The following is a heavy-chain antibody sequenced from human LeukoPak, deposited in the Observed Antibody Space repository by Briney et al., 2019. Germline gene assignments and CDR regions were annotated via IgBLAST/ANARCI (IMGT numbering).Heavy chain of an antibody. CDR2: IYFSGST. V-gene: IGHV4-39*01. CDR3: ARQGIAVAGRNFDY. J-gene: IGHJ4*02. D-gene: IGHD6-19*01. Sequence: SETLSLTCIVSGGSISSGSYYGGWIRQPPGKGLEWIGSIYFSGSTYYNPSLKSRVTMSIDTSKNQFSLRLSSVTAADTAVYYCARQGIAVAGRNFDYWGQGTLVTVSS. CDR1: GGSISSGSYY.